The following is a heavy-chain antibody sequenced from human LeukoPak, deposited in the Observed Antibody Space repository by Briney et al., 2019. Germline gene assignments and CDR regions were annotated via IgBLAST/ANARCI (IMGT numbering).Heavy chain of an antibody. J-gene: IGHJ6*02. CDR2: INHSGST. D-gene: IGHD1-26*01. CDR3: ARSSGSYYTIYYGMDV. Sequence: PSETLSLTCAVYGGSFSGYYWSWIRQPPGKGLEWIGEINHSGSTNYNPFLKSRVTISVDTSKNQFSLKLSSVTAADTAVYYCARSSGSYYTIYYGMDVWGQGTTVTVSS. CDR1: GGSFSGYY. V-gene: IGHV4-34*01.